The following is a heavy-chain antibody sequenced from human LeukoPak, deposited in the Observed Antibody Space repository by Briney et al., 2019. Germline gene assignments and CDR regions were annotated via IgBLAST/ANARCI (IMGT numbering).Heavy chain of an antibody. CDR1: GFTFINYW. J-gene: IGHJ4*02. CDR3: ARIGGSVDIGWFFDY. CDR2: IKQDGSEK. Sequence: AGGSLRLSCAASGFTFINYWMSWVRQAPGKGLEWVANIKQDGSEKLYLDSLKGRFTISRDNAKNSLYLQMNSLRAEDTAVYYCARIGGSVDIGWFFDYWGQGTLVTVSS. D-gene: IGHD6-19*01. V-gene: IGHV3-7*01.